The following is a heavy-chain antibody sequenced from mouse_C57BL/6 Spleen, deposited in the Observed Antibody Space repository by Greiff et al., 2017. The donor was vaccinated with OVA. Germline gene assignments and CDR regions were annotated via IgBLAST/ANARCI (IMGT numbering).Heavy chain of an antibody. CDR2: IDPENGDT. CDR3: TNWDVDY. CDR1: GFNIKDDY. Sequence: VQLQQSGAELVRPGASVKLSCTASGFNIKDDYMHWVKQRPEQGLEWIGWIDPENGDTEYASKFQGKATITADTSSNTAYLQLSSLTSEDTAVYYCTNWDVDYWGQGTTLTVSS. J-gene: IGHJ2*01. V-gene: IGHV14-4*01. D-gene: IGHD4-1*01.